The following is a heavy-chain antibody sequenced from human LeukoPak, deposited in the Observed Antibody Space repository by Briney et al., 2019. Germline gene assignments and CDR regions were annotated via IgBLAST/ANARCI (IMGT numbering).Heavy chain of an antibody. J-gene: IGHJ4*02. CDR3: AREVPTYYYFDY. Sequence: PGGSLRLSCAASGFIFSTYGMHWVRQAPGKGLEWVAIIWYDGSNENYADSVKGRFTISRDNSKNTLYLQMNSLRAEDTAVYYCAREVPTYYYFDYRGRGTLVTVSS. D-gene: IGHD3-10*01. CDR1: GFIFSTYG. V-gene: IGHV3-33*01. CDR2: IWYDGSNE.